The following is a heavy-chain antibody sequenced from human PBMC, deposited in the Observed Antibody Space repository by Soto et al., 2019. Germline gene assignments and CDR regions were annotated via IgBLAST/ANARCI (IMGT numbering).Heavy chain of an antibody. Sequence: SETLSLTCAVSGGSISSSNWWCWVRQPPGKGLEWIGEIYDSGSTNYNPSLKSRVTISVDKSKNQFSLKLSSVTAADTAVYYCARGWYHRVATMYYYYYGMDVWGQGTTVTVSS. J-gene: IGHJ6*02. CDR3: ARGWYHRVATMYYYYYGMDV. V-gene: IGHV4-4*02. CDR1: GGSISSSNW. D-gene: IGHD5-12*01. CDR2: IYDSGST.